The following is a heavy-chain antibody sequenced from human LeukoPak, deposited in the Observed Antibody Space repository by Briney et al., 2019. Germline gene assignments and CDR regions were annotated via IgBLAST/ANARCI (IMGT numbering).Heavy chain of an antibody. CDR2: IKEDGSEK. D-gene: IGHD1-26*01. V-gene: IGHV3-7*01. J-gene: IGHJ4*02. CDR3: ARPQWDPSHPYSYFDY. CDR1: GFTFSSYW. Sequence: PGGSLRLSCAASGFTFSSYWMSWVRQAPGKGLEWVANIKEDGSEKYYVDSVKGRFTISRDNAKNSLYLQLNSLRAEDTAVYYCARPQWDPSHPYSYFDYWGQGTLVTVSS.